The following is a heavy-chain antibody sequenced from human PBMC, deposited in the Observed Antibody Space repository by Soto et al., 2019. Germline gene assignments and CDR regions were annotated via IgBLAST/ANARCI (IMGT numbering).Heavy chain of an antibody. CDR2: ISSSGSTI. Sequence: EVQLVESGGGLVQPGGSLRLSCAASGFTFSSYEMNWVRQAPGKGLEWVSYISSSGSTIYYAASVKGRFTISTDNAKNSLSLQMNSLSAEDTAVYYCARDSSSWYRDYFDYWGQGTLVTVSS. D-gene: IGHD6-13*01. CDR3: ARDSSSWYRDYFDY. J-gene: IGHJ4*02. CDR1: GFTFSSYE. V-gene: IGHV3-48*03.